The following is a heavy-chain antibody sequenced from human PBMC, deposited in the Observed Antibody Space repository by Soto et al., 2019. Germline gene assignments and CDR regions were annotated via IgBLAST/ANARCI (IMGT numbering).Heavy chain of an antibody. Sequence: GAVKVSCKASGYTFTSYGISWVRQAPGQVLEGWGWISAYNGNTNYAQELQGRVTMTTDTSTITAYIELRSRISDETAVYYCAILKRYCSGASCYSESRGMDVWG. CDR3: AILKRYCSGASCYSESRGMDV. CDR2: ISAYNGNT. V-gene: IGHV1-18*04. CDR1: GYTFTSYG. J-gene: IGHJ6*02. D-gene: IGHD2-15*01.